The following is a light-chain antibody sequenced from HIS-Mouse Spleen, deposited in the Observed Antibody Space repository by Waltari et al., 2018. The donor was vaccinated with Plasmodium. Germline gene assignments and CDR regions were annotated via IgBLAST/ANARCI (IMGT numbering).Light chain of an antibody. J-gene: IGLJ3*02. CDR2: GKN. Sequence: SSELTQDPAVSVALGQTVRITCKGDSLRSYYASWYQQKPGQAPVLVLYGKNNRPSVIPDRFSGSSSGNTASLTITGAQAEDEADYYCNSRDSSGNHLVFGGGTKLTVL. CDR1: SLRSYY. CDR3: NSRDSSGNHLV. V-gene: IGLV3-19*01.